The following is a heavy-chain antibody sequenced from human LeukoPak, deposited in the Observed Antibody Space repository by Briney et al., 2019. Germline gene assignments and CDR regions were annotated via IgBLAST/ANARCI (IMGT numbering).Heavy chain of an antibody. CDR2: ISAYNGNT. V-gene: IGHV1-18*01. CDR3: ARAGWLRLTLDAFDI. D-gene: IGHD5-12*01. J-gene: IGHJ3*02. CDR1: GYTFTSYG. Sequence: GASVKVSCKASGYTFTSYGISWVRQAPGQGLEWMGWISAYNGNTNYAQKLQGRVTMTTDTSTSTAYMELRSLRSDDTAVYYCARAGWLRLTLDAFDIWGQGTMVTVSS.